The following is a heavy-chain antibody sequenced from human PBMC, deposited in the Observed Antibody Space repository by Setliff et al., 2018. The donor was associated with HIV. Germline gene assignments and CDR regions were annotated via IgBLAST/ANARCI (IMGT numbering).Heavy chain of an antibody. V-gene: IGHV3-23*01. CDR1: EFTFSSYA. CDR3: AKTLYYYDSSAYPGLDAFDI. J-gene: IGHJ3*02. CDR2: ISGSGGST. D-gene: IGHD3-22*01. Sequence: GGSLRLSCVASEFTFSSYAMNWVRQAPGKGLEWVSTISGSGGSTYYADSVKGRFTISRDNSKNTLYLQMNSLRAEDTAVYYCAKTLYYYDSSAYPGLDAFDIWGQGTMVTVSS.